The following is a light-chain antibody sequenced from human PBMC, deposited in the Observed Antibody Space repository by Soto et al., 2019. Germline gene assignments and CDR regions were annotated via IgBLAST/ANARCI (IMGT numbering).Light chain of an antibody. Sequence: QSVLTQPPSASGSPGQSVTISCTGTSSDVGGYNYVSWYQQHPGKAPKFMIYEVSKRPSGVPDRFSGSKSGSTASLTVAGLQAEDEADYYCSSYAGSNNFVVFGGGTKLTVL. CDR1: SSDVGGYNY. CDR2: EVS. V-gene: IGLV2-8*01. J-gene: IGLJ2*01. CDR3: SSYAGSNNFVV.